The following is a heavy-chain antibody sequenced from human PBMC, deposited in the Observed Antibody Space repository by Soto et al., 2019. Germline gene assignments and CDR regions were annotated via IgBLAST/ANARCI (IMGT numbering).Heavy chain of an antibody. V-gene: IGHV4-39*01. CDR3: ARHVHYGGLDY. CDR2: LYYSGST. CDR1: GGSISSSSYY. J-gene: IGHJ4*02. D-gene: IGHD4-17*01. Sequence: PSETLSLTCTVSGGSISSSSYYWGWIRQPPGKGLEWIGSLYYSGSTYYNPSLKSRVTISVDTSKNQFSLKLSSVTAADTAVYYCARHVHYGGLDYWGQETLVTVSS.